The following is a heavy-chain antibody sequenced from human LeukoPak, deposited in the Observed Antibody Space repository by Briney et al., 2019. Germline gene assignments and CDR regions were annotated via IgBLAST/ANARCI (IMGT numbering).Heavy chain of an antibody. CDR1: GFTFSSYS. D-gene: IGHD1-26*01. J-gene: IGHJ4*02. CDR3: AKDVGKWESLHFFGY. V-gene: IGHV3-23*01. CDR2: ISGSGAST. Sequence: GGSLRLSCAASGFTFSSYSMNWVRQAPGKGLEWISGISGSGASTYYADSVTGRFTITRDNSRNTLYLQMNSLRGDDTAVYYCAKDVGKWESLHFFGYWGQGTLVTVSS.